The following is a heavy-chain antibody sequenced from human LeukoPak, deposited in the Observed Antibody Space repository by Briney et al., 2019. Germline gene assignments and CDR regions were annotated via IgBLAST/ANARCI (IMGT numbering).Heavy chain of an antibody. V-gene: IGHV4-59*01. J-gene: IGHJ4*02. D-gene: IGHD3-10*01. CDR1: GGSISSYY. Sequence: PSETLSLTCTVSGGSISSYYWSWIRQPPGKGLEWIGYIYYSGSTNYNPSLKSRVTISVDTSKNQFSLKLSSVTAADTAVYYCAGVGSGSYYKSSHPFDYWGQGTLVTVSS. CDR3: AGVGSGSYYKSSHPFDY. CDR2: IYYSGST.